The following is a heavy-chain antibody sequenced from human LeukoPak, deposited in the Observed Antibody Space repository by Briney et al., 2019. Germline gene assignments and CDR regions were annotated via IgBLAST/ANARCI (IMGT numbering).Heavy chain of an antibody. D-gene: IGHD6-6*01. J-gene: IGHJ4*02. V-gene: IGHV4-34*01. CDR1: GGSFSGYY. CDR3: ARRVQAALDY. CDR2: INHSGST. Sequence: PSETLSLTCAVYGGSFSGYYWSWIRQPPGKGLEWIGEINHSGSTNYNPSLKSRVTISVDTSKNQFSLKLRSVTAADTAVYYCARRVQAALDYWGQGTLVTVSP.